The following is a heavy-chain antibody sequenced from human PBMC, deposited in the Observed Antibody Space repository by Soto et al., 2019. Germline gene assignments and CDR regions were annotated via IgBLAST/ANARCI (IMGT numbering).Heavy chain of an antibody. V-gene: IGHV4-39*01. D-gene: IGHD3-22*01. CDR1: GGSISSSSYY. Sequence: SETLSLTCTVSGGSISSSSYYWCWIRQPPGKGLEWIGSIYYSGSTYYNPSLKSRVTISVDTSKNQFSLKLSSVTAADTAVYYCARRGREYYYDSSGDLDWYFDLWGRGTLVTVSS. CDR2: IYYSGST. CDR3: ARRGREYYYDSSGDLDWYFDL. J-gene: IGHJ2*01.